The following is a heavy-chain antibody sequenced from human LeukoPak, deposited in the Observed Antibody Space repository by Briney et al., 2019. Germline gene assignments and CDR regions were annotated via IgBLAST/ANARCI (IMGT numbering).Heavy chain of an antibody. CDR2: ISSSSYI. J-gene: IGHJ6*03. CDR1: GFTFSSYS. D-gene: IGHD2-2*01. Sequence: GSLRLSCAASGFTFSSYSMNWVRQAPGKGLEWVSSISSSSYIYYADSVKGRFTISRDNAKNSLYLQMNSLRAEDTAVYYCARIGEIYCSSTSCYADYYYMDVWGKGTTVTVSS. V-gene: IGHV3-21*01. CDR3: ARIGEIYCSSTSCYADYYYMDV.